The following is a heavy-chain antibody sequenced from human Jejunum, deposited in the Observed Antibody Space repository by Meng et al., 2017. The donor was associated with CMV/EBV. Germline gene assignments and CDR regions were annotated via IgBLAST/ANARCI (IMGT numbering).Heavy chain of an antibody. Sequence: TWIRQPPGKELEWIGTIFYNGNTNKNPSLDSRVSISLDTSKNQFSLRLTSVTAADTAVYYCARDVYCTSASCYRAPPGYYHGLDVWGQGTTVTVSS. V-gene: IGHV4-59*01. CDR2: IFYNGNT. CDR3: ARDVYCTSASCYRAPPGYYHGLDV. J-gene: IGHJ6*02. D-gene: IGHD2-8*01.